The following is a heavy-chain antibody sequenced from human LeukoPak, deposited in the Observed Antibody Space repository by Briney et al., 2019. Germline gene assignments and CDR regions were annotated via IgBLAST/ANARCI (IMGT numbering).Heavy chain of an antibody. Sequence: ASVKVSCKASGGTFSSYAISWVRQAPGQGLEWMGRIIPILGIANYAQKFQGRVTITADKSTSTAYMELSSLRSEDTAVYYCARAASGYGGAFDIWGQGTMVTVSS. CDR2: IIPILGIA. D-gene: IGHD5-12*01. CDR3: ARAASGYGGAFDI. J-gene: IGHJ3*02. V-gene: IGHV1-69*04. CDR1: GGTFSSYA.